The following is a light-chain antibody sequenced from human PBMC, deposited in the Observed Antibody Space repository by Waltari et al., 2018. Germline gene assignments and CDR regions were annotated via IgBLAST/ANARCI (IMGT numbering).Light chain of an antibody. Sequence: QSALTQPRSVSGSPGQSVTISCTGTSSAVGGYNYVSWYQHHPGKAPKLLIFDVIKRPSGVPDRFSGSKSGNTASLTISGLQAEDEADYYCCSYAGSYTVVFGGGTRLTVL. CDR2: DVI. CDR3: CSYAGSYTVV. V-gene: IGLV2-11*01. CDR1: SSAVGGYNY. J-gene: IGLJ2*01.